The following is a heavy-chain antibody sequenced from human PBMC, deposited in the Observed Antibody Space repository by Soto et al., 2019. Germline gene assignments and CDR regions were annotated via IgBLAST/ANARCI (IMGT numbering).Heavy chain of an antibody. CDR2: IYSSGST. CDR3: AGSTITTTPYFAY. J-gene: IGHJ4*02. V-gene: IGHV4-39*01. CDR1: GDSSSSTSYY. D-gene: IGHD4-4*01. Sequence: QLQLQESGPGLVKPSETLSLTCTVSGDSSSSTSYYWGWIREPPGQGLEGIGSIYSSGSTYYNPSRNSRVTISVDTSKNQFFLKVTSGTAADAAVYSCAGSTITTTPYFAYWGRGTLVTVSS.